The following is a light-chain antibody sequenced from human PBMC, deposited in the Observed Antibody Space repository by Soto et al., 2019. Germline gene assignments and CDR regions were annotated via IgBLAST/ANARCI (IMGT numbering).Light chain of an antibody. V-gene: IGLV2-14*01. J-gene: IGLJ2*01. CDR1: SSDVGGYNY. CDR3: SSYTTTSTLGV. Sequence: QSALTQPASVSGSPGQSITLSCSGTSSDVGGYNYVSWYQQHPGKAPKLMIYEVSNRPSGVSNRFSGSKSGNTASLTISGLQADDEADYYCSSYTTTSTLGVFGGGTNLTVL. CDR2: EVS.